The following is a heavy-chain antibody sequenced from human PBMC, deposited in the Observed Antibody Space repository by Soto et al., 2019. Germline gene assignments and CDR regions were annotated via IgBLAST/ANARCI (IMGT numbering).Heavy chain of an antibody. CDR1: GGSVSSSNYY. D-gene: IGHD3-9*01. CDR3: ARLEGLATISYYFDF. V-gene: IGHV4-39*01. CDR2: IYYSGNT. Sequence: QLQLQESGPGLVKPSETLSLTCIVSGGSVSSSNYYWGWVRQSPGKGLEWIGSIYYSGNTYYNPSLGSRVTISVDKSNNEFSLKVISVTAADTAVYYCARLEGLATISYYFDFWGQGSLVTVSS. J-gene: IGHJ4*02.